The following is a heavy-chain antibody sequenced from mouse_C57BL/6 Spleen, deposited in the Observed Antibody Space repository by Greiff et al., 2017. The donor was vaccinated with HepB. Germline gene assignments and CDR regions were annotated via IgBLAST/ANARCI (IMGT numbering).Heavy chain of an antibody. J-gene: IGHJ3*01. CDR3: MLLWAWFAY. CDR1: GFNIKDDY. Sequence: EVQLQQSGAELVRPGASVKLSCTASGFNIKDDYMHWVKQRPEQGLEWIGWIDPENGDTEYASKFQGKATITADTSSNTAYLQLSSLTSEDTAVYYCMLLWAWFAYWGQGTLVTVSA. CDR2: IDPENGDT. V-gene: IGHV14-4*01. D-gene: IGHD1-1*02.